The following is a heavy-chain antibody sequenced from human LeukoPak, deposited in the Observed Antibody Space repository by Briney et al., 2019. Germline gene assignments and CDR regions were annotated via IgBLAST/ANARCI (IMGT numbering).Heavy chain of an antibody. CDR3: AKVAPYGSGSYYNAYFDY. CDR1: GFTFNNYA. V-gene: IGHV3-23*01. CDR2: ISGSGGVM. D-gene: IGHD3-10*01. J-gene: IGHJ4*02. Sequence: GGSLRLSCAASGFTFNNYAMNWVRQAPGKGLEWVSSISGSGGVMYYADSVKGRFTISRDNSKSTLYLQMNSLRAEDTAVYYCAKVAPYGSGSYYNAYFDYWGQGTLVTVSS.